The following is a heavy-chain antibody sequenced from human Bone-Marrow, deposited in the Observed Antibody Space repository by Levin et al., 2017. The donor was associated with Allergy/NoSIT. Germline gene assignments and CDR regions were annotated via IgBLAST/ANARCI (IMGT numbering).Heavy chain of an antibody. D-gene: IGHD6-13*01. CDR2: IIPIFGTA. V-gene: IGHV1-69*06. CDR3: ARDFSGIAAGFDY. CDR1: GGTFSSYA. Sequence: KISCKASGGTFSSYAISWVRQAPGQGLEWMGGIIPIFGTANYAQKFQGRVTITADKSTSTAYMELSSLRSEDTAVYYCARDFSGIAAGFDYWGQGTLVTVSS. J-gene: IGHJ4*02.